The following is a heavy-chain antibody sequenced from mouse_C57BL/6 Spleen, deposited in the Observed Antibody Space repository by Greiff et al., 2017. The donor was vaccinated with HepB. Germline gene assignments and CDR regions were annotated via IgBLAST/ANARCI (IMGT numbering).Heavy chain of an antibody. CDR3: ARHYYGSSYVRYVDV. V-gene: IGHV7-3*01. J-gene: IGHJ1*03. Sequence: EVQLVESGGGLVQPGGSLSLSCAASGFTFTDYYMSWVRQPPGKALEWLGFIRNKANGYTTEYSASVKGRFTISRDHSQSILYLQMNALRAEDSATYYCARHYYGSSYVRYVDVWGTGTTVTVSS. D-gene: IGHD1-1*01. CDR1: GFTFTDYY. CDR2: IRNKANGYTT.